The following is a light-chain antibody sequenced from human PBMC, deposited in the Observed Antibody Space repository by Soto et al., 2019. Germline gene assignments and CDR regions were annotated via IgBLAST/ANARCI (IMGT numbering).Light chain of an antibody. CDR3: QSYARSLTCVV. CDR1: TYNIGAGHG. CDR2: GNS. V-gene: IGLV1-40*01. J-gene: IGLJ2*01. Sequence: QSVLTQPPSVSGAPGQRVTISCTGSTYNIGAGHGVHWYQHLPGTAPKLLMYGNSIRPSGVPDRFSGSKSGTSASLAITGLPAEDEADYYCQSYARSLTCVVFGGGTKLTVL.